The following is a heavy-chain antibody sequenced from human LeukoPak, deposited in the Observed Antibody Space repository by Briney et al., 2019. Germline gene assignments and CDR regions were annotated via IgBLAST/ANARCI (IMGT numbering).Heavy chain of an antibody. D-gene: IGHD6-13*01. V-gene: IGHV5-51*01. CDR2: IYPGDSDT. CDR3: ARRIAAAGTRFRAFDI. CDR1: GYSFTSYW. J-gene: IGHJ3*02. Sequence: GESLKISCKGSGYSFTSYWIGWVRQMPGKGLEWMGIIYPGDSDTRYSPSFQGQVTISADKSISTAYLQWSSLKASDTAMYYCARRIAAAGTRFRAFDIWGQGTMVTVSS.